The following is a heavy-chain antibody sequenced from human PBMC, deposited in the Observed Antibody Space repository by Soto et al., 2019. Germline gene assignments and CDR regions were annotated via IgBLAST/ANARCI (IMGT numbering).Heavy chain of an antibody. Sequence: SETLSLTCSVSGGSIGSSSYFWGWIRQPPGKGLEWIGSIYYSGSTYYNPSLKSRVTVSVDTSKNQFSLKLSSVTAADTAVYYCARHPSDFWFDPWGQGTLVTVSS. CDR1: GGSIGSSSYF. V-gene: IGHV4-39*01. J-gene: IGHJ5*02. D-gene: IGHD2-21*02. CDR3: ARHPSDFWFDP. CDR2: IYYSGST.